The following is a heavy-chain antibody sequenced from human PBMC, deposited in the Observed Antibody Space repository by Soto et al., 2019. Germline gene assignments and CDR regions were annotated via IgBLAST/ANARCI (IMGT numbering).Heavy chain of an antibody. D-gene: IGHD3-3*01. Sequence: SETLSLTCTVYGGSFIGYYWSWIRQPPGKGLEWIGEINHSGSTNYNPSLKSRVTISVDTSKNQFSMKLSSVTAADTAVYYCARGGSRKYYFFWGGRAGGWGPLVTVSS. CDR1: GGSFIGYY. V-gene: IGHV4-34*01. CDR2: INHSGST. CDR3: ARGGSRKYYFFWGGRA. J-gene: IGHJ4*02.